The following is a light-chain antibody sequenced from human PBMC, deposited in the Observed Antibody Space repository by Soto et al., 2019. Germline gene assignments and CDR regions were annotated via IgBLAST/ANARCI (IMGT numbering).Light chain of an antibody. J-gene: IGKJ4*01. CDR3: QRHYGTPT. V-gene: IGKV4-1*01. CDR1: QTILYSSNNKHF. CDR2: WAS. Sequence: EIVMTQSPDSLAVSLGERATINCKSSQTILYSSNNKHFLAWYQQKPGQPPKLLIYWASTRESGVPDRFSGSGSGTDFTLTINSLQAEDVAVYYCQRHYGTPTFGGGTRVEIK.